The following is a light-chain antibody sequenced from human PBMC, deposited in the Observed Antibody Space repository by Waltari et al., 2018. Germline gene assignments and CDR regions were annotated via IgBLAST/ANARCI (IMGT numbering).Light chain of an antibody. Sequence: DIVMTQSPDSLAVSLGERATINCKSSQSVLHSSNNTNYLAWYQQKPGQPPKLLIYWASTRESGVPDRFSGSGSGTDFTLTISSLQAEDVAVYYCQQYYSAPLTFGGGTKLEIK. J-gene: IGKJ4*01. CDR1: QSVLHSSNNTNY. CDR3: QQYYSAPLT. CDR2: WAS. V-gene: IGKV4-1*01.